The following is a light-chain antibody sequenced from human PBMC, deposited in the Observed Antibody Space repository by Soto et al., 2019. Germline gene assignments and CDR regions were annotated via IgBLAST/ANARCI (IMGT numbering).Light chain of an antibody. CDR3: CSYAGSYTFGVV. V-gene: IGLV2-11*01. Sequence: QSALTQPRSVCGSPGQSVTISCTGTSSDVGGYNYVSWYQQHPGKAPKLMIYDVSKRPSGVPDRFSGSKSGNTASLTISGLQAEDEADYYCCSYAGSYTFGVVFGGGTKLTVL. CDR2: DVS. CDR1: SSDVGGYNY. J-gene: IGLJ2*01.